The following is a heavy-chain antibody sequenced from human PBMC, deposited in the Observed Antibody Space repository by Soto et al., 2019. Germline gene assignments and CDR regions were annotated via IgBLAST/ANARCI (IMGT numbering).Heavy chain of an antibody. V-gene: IGHV3-7*01. CDR3: ARARGFGELFFAFDI. CDR1: GFTFSSYW. D-gene: IGHD3-10*01. J-gene: IGHJ3*02. CDR2: IKQDGSEK. Sequence: TGGSLRLSCAATGFTFSSYWMSWVRQAPGKGLEWVANIKQDGSEKYYVDSVKGRFTISRDNAKNSLYLQMNSLRAEDTAVYYCARARGFGELFFAFDIWGQGTMVTVSS.